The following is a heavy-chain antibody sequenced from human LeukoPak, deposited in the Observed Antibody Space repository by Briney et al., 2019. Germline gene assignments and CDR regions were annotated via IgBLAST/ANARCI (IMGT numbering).Heavy chain of an antibody. V-gene: IGHV4-61*02. CDR2: IYTSGST. J-gene: IGHJ5*02. CDR3: ARDIGSLLWFGELLSSGWFDP. D-gene: IGHD3-10*01. Sequence: SETLSLTCTVSGGSISSGSYYWSWIRQPAGKGREWIGRIYTSGSTNYNPSLKSRVTISVDTSKNQFSLKLSSVTAADTAVYYCARDIGSLLWFGELLSSGWFDPWGQGTLVTVSS. CDR1: GGSISSGSYY.